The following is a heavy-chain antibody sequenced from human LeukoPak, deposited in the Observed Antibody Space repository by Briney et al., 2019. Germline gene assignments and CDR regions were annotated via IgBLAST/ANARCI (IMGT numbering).Heavy chain of an antibody. CDR3: AREGGSGTRYYYYMDV. CDR2: ISGTGGTT. Sequence: PGGSLRLSCAASGFTFSSYEMNWVRQAPGKGLEWVSAISGTGGTTYYADSVKGRFTISRDNSKNSLYLQMNSLRAEDTAVYYCAREGGSGTRYYYYMDVWGKGTTVTVSS. D-gene: IGHD3-10*01. V-gene: IGHV3-23*01. CDR1: GFTFSSYE. J-gene: IGHJ6*03.